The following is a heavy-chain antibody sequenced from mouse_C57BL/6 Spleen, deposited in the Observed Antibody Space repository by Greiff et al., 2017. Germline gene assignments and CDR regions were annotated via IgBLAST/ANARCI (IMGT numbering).Heavy chain of an antibody. CDR3: ARLGIYGSSPGAMDY. V-gene: IGHV1-69*01. CDR1: GYTFTSYW. Sequence: QLQQPGAELVMPGASVKLSCKASGYTFTSYWMHWVKQRPGQGLEWIGEIDPSDSYTNYNQKFKGQSTLTVDKSSSTAYMQLSSLTSEDSAVYYGARLGIYGSSPGAMDYWGQGTSVTVSS. J-gene: IGHJ4*01. CDR2: IDPSDSYT. D-gene: IGHD1-1*01.